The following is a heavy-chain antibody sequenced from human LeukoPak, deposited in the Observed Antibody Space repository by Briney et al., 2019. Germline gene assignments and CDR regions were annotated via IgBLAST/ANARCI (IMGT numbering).Heavy chain of an antibody. CDR2: IIPILGIA. CDR1: GGTFSSYA. J-gene: IGHJ6*02. D-gene: IGHD6-13*01. Sequence: EASVKVSCKASGGTFSSYAISWVRQAPGQGLEWMGRIIPILGIANYAQKFQGRVTITADKSTSTAYMELSSLRSEDTAVYYCARDINGYSSSWADYYYYGMDVWAKGPRSPSP. V-gene: IGHV1-69*04. CDR3: ARDINGYSSSWADYYYYGMDV.